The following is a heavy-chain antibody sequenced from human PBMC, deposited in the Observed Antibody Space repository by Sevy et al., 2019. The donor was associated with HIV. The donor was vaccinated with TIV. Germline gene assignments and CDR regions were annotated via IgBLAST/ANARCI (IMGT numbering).Heavy chain of an antibody. CDR3: ARKLVLGSFDY. D-gene: IGHD6-13*01. CDR2: ISSSSSYT. CDR1: GFTFSDYY. Sequence: GGSLRLSCAASGFTFSDYYMSWIRQAPGKGLEWVSYISSSSSYTNYADSVKGRFTISRDNAKNSRYLQMNSLRAEDTAVYYCARKLVLGSFDYWGQGTLVTVSS. J-gene: IGHJ4*02. V-gene: IGHV3-11*06.